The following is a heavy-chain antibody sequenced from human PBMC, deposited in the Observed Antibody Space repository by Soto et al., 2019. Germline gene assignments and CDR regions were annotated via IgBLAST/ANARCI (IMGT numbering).Heavy chain of an antibody. D-gene: IGHD1-1*01. J-gene: IGHJ5*02. CDR1: ESALIIDV. V-gene: IGHV1-8*01. Sequence: NVDCKASESALIIDVSSWGRKNTGQGLEWMGWMNPNSGNTGYALKFQGRVSMTRNTSIYTVYLELRSLASDDTAVYFCVRMGSSGMLNWFDPCGQGTLVTVSS. CDR3: VRMGSSGMLNWFDP. CDR2: MNPNSGNT.